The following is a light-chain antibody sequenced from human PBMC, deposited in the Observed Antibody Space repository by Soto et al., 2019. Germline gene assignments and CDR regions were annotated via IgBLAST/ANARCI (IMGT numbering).Light chain of an antibody. J-gene: IGKJ1*01. V-gene: IGKV1-17*01. CDR2: TAS. CDR1: N. Sequence: NVGWYQQKPGKAPQRLIYTASTLQSGVPSRFSGSGSGTEFTLTISSLQPDDFATYYCQQYNDYSRTFGQGTKVDIK. CDR3: QQYNDYSRT.